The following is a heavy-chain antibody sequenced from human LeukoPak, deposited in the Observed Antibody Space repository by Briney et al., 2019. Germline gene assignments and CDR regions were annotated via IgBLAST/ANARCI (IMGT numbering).Heavy chain of an antibody. J-gene: IGHJ4*02. V-gene: IGHV3-23*01. CDR1: GFTFSSYA. CDR2: ISDSGGST. Sequence: PGGSLRLSCAASGFTFSSYAMSWVRQAPGKGLEWVSTISDSGGSTYYADSVKGRFTISRDNSKNTLYLQMNSLRAEDTAVYYCAKHPRDVLLWFGEYFDYWGQGTLVTVSS. CDR3: AKHPRDVLLWFGEYFDY. D-gene: IGHD3-10*01.